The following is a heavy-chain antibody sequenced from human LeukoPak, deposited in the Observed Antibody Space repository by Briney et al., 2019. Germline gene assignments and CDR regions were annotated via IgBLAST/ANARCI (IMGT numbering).Heavy chain of an antibody. Sequence: SVKVSCKASGGTFSSYAISWVRQAPGQGLEWMGGIIPIFGTANYAQKFQGRVTITADESTSTAYMELSSLRSEDTAVYYCARDNGGGYYFDYWGQGTLVTVSS. D-gene: IGHD3-10*01. V-gene: IGHV1-69*13. CDR2: IIPIFGTA. J-gene: IGHJ4*02. CDR1: GGTFSSYA. CDR3: ARDNGGGYYFDY.